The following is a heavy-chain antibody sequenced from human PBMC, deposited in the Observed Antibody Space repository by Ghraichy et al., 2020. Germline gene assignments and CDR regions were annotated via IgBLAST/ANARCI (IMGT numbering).Heavy chain of an antibody. V-gene: IGHV3-66*01. D-gene: IGHD2-15*01. CDR3: ARSLGYCSGGSCYSGLGRLLD. Sequence: GGSLRLSCAASGFTVSSNYMSWVRQAPGKGLEWVSVIYSGGSTYYADSVKGRFTISRDNSKNTLYLQMNSLRAEDTAVYYCARSLGYCSGGSCYSGLGRLLDWGQGTLVTVSS. CDR1: GFTVSSNY. J-gene: IGHJ4*02. CDR2: IYSGGST.